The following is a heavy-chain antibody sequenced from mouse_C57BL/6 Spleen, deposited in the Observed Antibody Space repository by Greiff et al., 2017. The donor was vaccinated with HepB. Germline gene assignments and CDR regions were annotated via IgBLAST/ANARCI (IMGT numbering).Heavy chain of an antibody. V-gene: IGHV5-15*01. CDR3: ARTYDYLAWFAY. Sequence: EVNLVESGGGLVQPGGSLKLSCAASGFTFSDYGMAWVRQAPRKGPEWVAFISNLAYSIYYADTVTGRFTISRENAKNTLYLEMSSLRSEDTAMYYCARTYDYLAWFAYWGQGTLVTVSA. J-gene: IGHJ3*01. D-gene: IGHD2-4*01. CDR2: ISNLAYSI. CDR1: GFTFSDYG.